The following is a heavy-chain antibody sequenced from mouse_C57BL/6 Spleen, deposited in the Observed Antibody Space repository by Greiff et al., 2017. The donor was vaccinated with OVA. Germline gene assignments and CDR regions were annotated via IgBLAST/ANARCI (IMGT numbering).Heavy chain of an antibody. Sequence: QVQLQQPGAELVKPGASVKLSCKASGYTFTSYWMHWVKQRPGQGLEWIGMIHPNSGSTNYNEKFKSKATLTVDKSSSTAYMQLSSLTSEDSAVYYCSRVYGNFFDYWGQGTTLTVSS. CDR2: IHPNSGST. J-gene: IGHJ2*01. V-gene: IGHV1-64*01. CDR1: GYTFTSYW. D-gene: IGHD2-1*01. CDR3: SRVYGNFFDY.